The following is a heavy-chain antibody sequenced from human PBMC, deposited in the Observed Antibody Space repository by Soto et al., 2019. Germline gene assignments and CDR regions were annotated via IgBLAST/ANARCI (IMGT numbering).Heavy chain of an antibody. CDR1: GCSISSGDYY. CDR3: ARTVTNMATGGMDV. CDR2: IYYSGST. J-gene: IGHJ6*02. D-gene: IGHD4-17*01. V-gene: IGHV4-30-4*01. Sequence: PSETLSLTCPVSGCSISSGDYYWSWIRQPPGKGLEWIGYIYYSGSTYYNPSLKSRVTISVDTSKNQFSLKLSSVTAADTAVYYCARTVTNMATGGMDVWGQGTTVTV.